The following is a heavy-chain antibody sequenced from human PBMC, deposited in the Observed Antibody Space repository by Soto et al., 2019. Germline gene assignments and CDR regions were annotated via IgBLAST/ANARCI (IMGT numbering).Heavy chain of an antibody. D-gene: IGHD2-15*01. Sequence: QVQLVQSGAEVKKPGTSVKVSCTASGGTFSSYAISWVRQAPGQGLEWMGGIIPIFGTANYAQKFQGRVTITADESTSTADRELRSRRSEDTAVYYCAVEVVGAATGWFDPWGQGTLVTVSS. V-gene: IGHV1-69*12. J-gene: IGHJ5*02. CDR3: AVEVVGAATGWFDP. CDR1: GGTFSSYA. CDR2: IIPIFGTA.